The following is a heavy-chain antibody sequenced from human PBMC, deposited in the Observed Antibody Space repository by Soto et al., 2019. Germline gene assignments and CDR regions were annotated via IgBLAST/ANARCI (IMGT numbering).Heavy chain of an antibody. D-gene: IGHD6-6*01. J-gene: IGHJ6*02. CDR1: GFTFRSYG. CDR3: ARTVPRLHFGLDV. V-gene: IGHV3-33*01. Sequence: QVHLVESGGGVVQPGRSLRLSCAASGFTFRSYGMHWVRQAPGKGLEWVALIWYDGSKTYYADSVKGRFTISRDISNNTLYLQMNSLRADDTDVYYCARTVPRLHFGLDVWGQGTTVTVSS. CDR2: IWYDGSKT.